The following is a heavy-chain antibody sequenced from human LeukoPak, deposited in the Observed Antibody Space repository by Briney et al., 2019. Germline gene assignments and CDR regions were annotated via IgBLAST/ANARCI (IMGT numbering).Heavy chain of an antibody. Sequence: GGSLRLSCAASGCTFSSYSMNWVRQAPGKGLEWVSSISSSSSYIYYADSVKGRFTISRDNAKNSLYLPMNSLRAEDTAVYYCARDRDDSRFYFDYWGQGTLVTVSS. D-gene: IGHD3-22*01. CDR2: ISSSSSYI. J-gene: IGHJ4*02. V-gene: IGHV3-21*01. CDR3: ARDRDDSRFYFDY. CDR1: GCTFSSYS.